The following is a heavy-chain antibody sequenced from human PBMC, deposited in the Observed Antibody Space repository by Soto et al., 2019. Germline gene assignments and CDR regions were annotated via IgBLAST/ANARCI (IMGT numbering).Heavy chain of an antibody. CDR3: ARGRCAIRGAFIIGELDH. CDR1: GYTFTSHD. J-gene: IGHJ4*02. CDR2: MNPNSGNT. D-gene: IGHD3-10*01. V-gene: IGHV1-8*01. Sequence: QVQLVQSGAEVKMPGASVKVSCKASGYTFTSHDINWVRQATGQGLEWMGWMNPNSGNTGYGQKFQGRITMTRNTSTTTAYMELSSLKSDDTAVYYCARGRCAIRGAFIIGELDHWGQGSLVIVSS.